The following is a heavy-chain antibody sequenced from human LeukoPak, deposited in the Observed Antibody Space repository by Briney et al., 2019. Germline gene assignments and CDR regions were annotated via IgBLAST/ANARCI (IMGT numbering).Heavy chain of an antibody. D-gene: IGHD5-18*01. J-gene: IGHJ6*02. CDR1: GYTFTSYY. Sequence: ASVTVSCKASGYTFTSYYMHWVRQAPGQGLEWMGIINPSGGSTSYAQKFQGRVTMTRDTSTSTVYMELSSLRSEDTAVYYCARELVRTATGMDVWGQGTTVTVSS. CDR3: ARELVRTATGMDV. V-gene: IGHV1-46*01. CDR2: INPSGGST.